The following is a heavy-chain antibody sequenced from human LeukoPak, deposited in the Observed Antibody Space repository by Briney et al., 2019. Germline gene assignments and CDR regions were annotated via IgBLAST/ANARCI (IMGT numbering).Heavy chain of an antibody. CDR3: ARGQTYYDFWSGYYRAGDYYYMDV. CDR2: INHSGST. V-gene: IGHV4-34*01. J-gene: IGHJ6*03. D-gene: IGHD3-3*01. Sequence: SETLSLTCAVYGGSFSGYYWSWIRQPPGKGLEWIGEINHSGSTNYNPSLKSRVTLSVDTSKNQFSLKLSSVTAADTAVYYCARGQTYYDFWSGYYRAGDYYYMDVWGKGTTVTVSS. CDR1: GGSFSGYY.